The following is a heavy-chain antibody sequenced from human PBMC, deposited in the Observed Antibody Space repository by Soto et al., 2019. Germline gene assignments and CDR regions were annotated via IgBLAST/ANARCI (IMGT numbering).Heavy chain of an antibody. J-gene: IGHJ4*02. V-gene: IGHV3-21*01. D-gene: IGHD3-16*01. CDR1: GFTFSSYS. CDR2: ISSSSSYI. CDR3: ARDLGSGPQHVRDSWA. Sequence: GGSLRLSCAASGFTFSSYSMNWVRQAPGKGLEWVSSISSSSSYIYYADSVKGRFTISRDNAKNSLDLQMNSLRAEDTAVYYCARDLGSGPQHVRDSWAWGQGTLVTVSS.